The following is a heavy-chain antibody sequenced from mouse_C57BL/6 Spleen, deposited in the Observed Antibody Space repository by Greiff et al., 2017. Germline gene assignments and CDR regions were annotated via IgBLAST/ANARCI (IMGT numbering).Heavy chain of an antibody. D-gene: IGHD2-10*01. Sequence: QVQLQQPGAELVKPGASVKMSCKASGYTFTSYWITWVKQRPGQGLEWIGDIYPGSGSTNYNEKFKSNATLTVDTSSSTAYMQLSSMTSEDSAVYYCARDPYYGNWFAYWGQGTLVTVSA. V-gene: IGHV1-55*01. CDR2: IYPGSGST. CDR1: GYTFTSYW. CDR3: ARDPYYGNWFAY. J-gene: IGHJ3*01.